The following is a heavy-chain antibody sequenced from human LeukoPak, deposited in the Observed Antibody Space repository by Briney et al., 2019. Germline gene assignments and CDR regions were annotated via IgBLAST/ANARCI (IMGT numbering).Heavy chain of an antibody. CDR3: ARVRRGVIRYPELYFDY. D-gene: IGHD3-10*01. J-gene: IGHJ4*02. CDR2: MYYRGST. Sequence: TSETLSLTCSVSGYSISSGYYWGWIRQPPGKGLEWIGSMYYRGSTDYSPSPKSRVTVSVDTTKNQFSLKLSSVTAADTAVYYCARVRRGVIRYPELYFDYWGQGTLVTVSS. CDR1: GYSISSGYY. V-gene: IGHV4-38-2*02.